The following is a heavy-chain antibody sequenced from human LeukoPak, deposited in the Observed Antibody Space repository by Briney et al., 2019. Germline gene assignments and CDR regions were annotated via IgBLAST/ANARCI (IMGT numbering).Heavy chain of an antibody. J-gene: IGHJ4*02. D-gene: IGHD1-26*01. CDR2: ISGSGGST. V-gene: IGHV3-23*01. CDR3: AKYTSGSYYTGYVDY. Sequence: PGGSLRLSCAASGFTFSSYAMSWVRQAPGKGLEGVSAISGSGGSTYYADSVKGRFTISRDNSKNTLYLHMNSLRAGDTAVYYCAKYTSGSYYTGYVDYWGQGTLVTVSS. CDR1: GFTFSSYA.